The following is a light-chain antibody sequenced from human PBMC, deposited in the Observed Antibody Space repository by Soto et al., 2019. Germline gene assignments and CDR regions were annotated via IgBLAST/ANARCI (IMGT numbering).Light chain of an antibody. Sequence: EIVLTQSPATLSLSPGERVTLSCRASQSVSNSLAWYQQKPGQPPRLLIYDVSNRATGIPARFSGSGSGTDFTLTISRMQAEDVAVYSCQQYENWPWTVGQGTK. J-gene: IGKJ1*01. CDR2: DVS. CDR3: QQYENWPWT. CDR1: QSVSNS. V-gene: IGKV3-11*01.